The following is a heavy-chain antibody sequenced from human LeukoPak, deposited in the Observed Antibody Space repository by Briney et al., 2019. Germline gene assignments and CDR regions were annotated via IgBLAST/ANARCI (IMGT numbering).Heavy chain of an antibody. J-gene: IGHJ6*03. CDR3: ARGVVSGRFGDYYYYMDV. Sequence: SETLSLTCALYGESFSVHYWTWIRHPPGKGLHWIGQVNDRGSTNYNPALKSRLTTSEDKSKKQFSLRLPSVTAADTAVYSCARGVVSGRFGDYYYYMDVWGKGTTVTVSS. CDR1: GESFSVHY. V-gene: IGHV4-34*01. CDR2: VNDRGST. D-gene: IGHD3-16*01.